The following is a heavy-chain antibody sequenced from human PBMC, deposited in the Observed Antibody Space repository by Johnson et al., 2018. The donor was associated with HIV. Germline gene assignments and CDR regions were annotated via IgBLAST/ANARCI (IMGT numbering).Heavy chain of an antibody. J-gene: IGHJ3*02. CDR3: ARGGGCGGDCYSGYDAFDI. Sequence: QVQVVESGGGVVQPGRFLRLSCAASGFTFSGYPMHWVRQAPGKGLEWVAVISYDGTNKYYADSVKGRFTISRDSSWNTLSLQMKSLSAEDTAVYYCARGGGCGGDCYSGYDAFDIWGQGTKVTVSS. V-gene: IGHV3-30*14. CDR1: GFTFSGYP. CDR2: ISYDGTNK. D-gene: IGHD2-21*01.